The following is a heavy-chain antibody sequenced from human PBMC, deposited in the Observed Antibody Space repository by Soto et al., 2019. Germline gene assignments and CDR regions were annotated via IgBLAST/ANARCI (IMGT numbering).Heavy chain of an antibody. CDR3: ARGGFPYYDFQFWSLDYYNMDV. Sequence: GASVKVSCKASGYTFTSYGISWVRQAPGQGLEWMGWISAYNGNTNYAQKLQGRVTMTTDTSTSTAYMELRSLRSDDTAVYYCARGGFPYYDFQFWSLDYYNMDVWGKGTTVTVAS. D-gene: IGHD3-3*01. CDR2: ISAYNGNT. CDR1: GYTFTSYG. V-gene: IGHV1-18*01. J-gene: IGHJ6*03.